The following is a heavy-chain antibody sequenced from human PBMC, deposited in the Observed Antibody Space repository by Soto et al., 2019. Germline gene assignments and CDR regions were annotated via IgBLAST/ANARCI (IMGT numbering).Heavy chain of an antibody. J-gene: IGHJ4*02. Sequence: GSLRLSCAASGFTFSSYAMHWVRQAPGKGLEWVAVISYDGSNKYYADSVKGRFTISRDNSKNTLYLQMNSLRAEDTAVYYCARVGPRWSGYSYFDYWGQGTLVTVSS. D-gene: IGHD3-3*01. CDR3: ARVGPRWSGYSYFDY. V-gene: IGHV3-30-3*01. CDR2: ISYDGSNK. CDR1: GFTFSSYA.